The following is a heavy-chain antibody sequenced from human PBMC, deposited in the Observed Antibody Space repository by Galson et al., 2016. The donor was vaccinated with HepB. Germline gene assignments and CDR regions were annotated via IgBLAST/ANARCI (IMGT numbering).Heavy chain of an antibody. CDR1: GFTFTSSA. V-gene: IGHV1-58*01. D-gene: IGHD3-16*01. CDR3: AAEGGSYYYGLDV. CDR2: ILVGAGNT. J-gene: IGHJ6*02. Sequence: SVKVSCKASGFTFTSSAVQWVRQARGQGLEWIGWILVGAGNTNYAQSFQGRVNITRDKAASTAYMELSGLTSEDTAVYYCAAEGGSYYYGLDVWGQGTTVTVSS.